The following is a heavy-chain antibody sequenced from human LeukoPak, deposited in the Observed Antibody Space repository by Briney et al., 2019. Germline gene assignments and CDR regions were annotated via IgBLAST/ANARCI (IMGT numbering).Heavy chain of an antibody. J-gene: IGHJ4*02. CDR3: ARGRRDGYNYVNY. V-gene: IGHV3-11*01. D-gene: IGHD5-24*01. CDR1: GFTFSDYY. CDR2: ISSSGSSI. Sequence: GGSLRLSCAASGFTFSDYYMSWIRQAPGKGLEWVSYISSSGSSIYYADSVSGRFTISRDNAKNSLYLQMNSLRAVDTAVYYCARGRRDGYNYVNYWGQGTLVTVSS.